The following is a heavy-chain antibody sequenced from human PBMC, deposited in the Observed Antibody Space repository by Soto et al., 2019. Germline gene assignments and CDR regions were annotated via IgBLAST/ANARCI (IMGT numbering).Heavy chain of an antibody. CDR1: GFTFSRYD. J-gene: IGHJ4*02. V-gene: IGHV3-48*03. D-gene: IGHD5-18*01. CDR3: ARGYARGYKTP. Sequence: HPGGSLRLSCGASGFTFSRYDMNWVRQAPGKGLEWLSYISSSGTSTYYVGSVKGRFTVSRDNANNSLYLHMNSLRADDTAIYYCARGYARGYKTPWGQGTLVTVSS. CDR2: ISSSGTST.